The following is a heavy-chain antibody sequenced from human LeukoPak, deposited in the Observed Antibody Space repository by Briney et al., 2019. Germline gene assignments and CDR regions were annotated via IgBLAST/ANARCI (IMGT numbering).Heavy chain of an antibody. J-gene: IGHJ6*02. CDR1: GGSFSGYY. CDR3: AGEPSDYYYYGMDV. CDR2: INHSGST. V-gene: IGHV4-34*01. Sequence: SGTLSLTCAVYGGSFSGYYWSWIRQPPGKGLEWIGEINHSGSTNYNPSLKSRVTISVDTSKNQFSLKLSSVTAADTAVYYCAGEPSDYYYYGMDVWGQGTTVTVSS. D-gene: IGHD1-26*01.